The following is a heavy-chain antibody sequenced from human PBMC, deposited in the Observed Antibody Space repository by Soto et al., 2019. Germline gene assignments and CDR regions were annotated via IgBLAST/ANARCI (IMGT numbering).Heavy chain of an antibody. CDR2: IWYDGSNK. J-gene: IGHJ4*02. V-gene: IGHV3-33*01. CDR3: ARDRRRYYFDY. CDR1: GFTFSSYG. Sequence: GGSPRLSCTASGFTFSSYGMHWVRQAPGKGLEWVAVIWYDGSNKYYADSVKGRFTISRDNSKNTLYLQMNSLRAEDTAVYYCARDRRRYYFDYWGQGTPVTVS.